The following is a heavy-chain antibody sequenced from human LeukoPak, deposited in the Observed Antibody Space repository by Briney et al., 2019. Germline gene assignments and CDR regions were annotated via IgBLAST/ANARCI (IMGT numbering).Heavy chain of an antibody. V-gene: IGHV4-34*01. CDR1: GGSFSGYY. CDR3: ARSAAYDFWSGYFSPSYYYYMDV. D-gene: IGHD3-3*01. CDR2: INHSGST. Sequence: SETLSLTCAVYGGSFSGYYWSWIRQPPGKGLEWIGEINHSGSTNYNPSLKSRVTISVDTPKNQFSLKLSSVTAADTAVYYCARSAAYDFWSGYFSPSYYYYMDVWGKGTTVTVSS. J-gene: IGHJ6*03.